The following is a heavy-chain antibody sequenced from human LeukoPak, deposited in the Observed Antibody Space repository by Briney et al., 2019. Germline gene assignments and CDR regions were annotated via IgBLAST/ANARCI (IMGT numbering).Heavy chain of an antibody. Sequence: SETLSLTCTVSGGSISSSSYYWGWIRQPPGKGLEWIGSIYYSGSTYFNPSLKSRVTISVDTSKNQFSLKLSSVTAADAAVYYCPRHEAVVVVTATPAVCFDYWGQGTLVIVSS. D-gene: IGHD2-21*02. V-gene: IGHV4-39*01. CDR1: GGSISSSSYY. CDR3: PRHEAVVVVTATPAVCFDY. CDR2: IYYSGST. J-gene: IGHJ4*02.